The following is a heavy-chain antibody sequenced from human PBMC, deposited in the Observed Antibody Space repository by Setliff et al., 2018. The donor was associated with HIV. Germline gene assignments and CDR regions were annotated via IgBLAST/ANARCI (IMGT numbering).Heavy chain of an antibody. CDR1: GYTFTTYP. J-gene: IGHJ4*02. D-gene: IGHD3-3*01. CDR3: ARGRDYDFWSGYHELTFYLDD. Sequence: ASVKVSCKASGYTFTTYPMNWVRQAPGQGLEWMGWINTNAGNSIYAQGFTGRFVFSFDTSDSTAYLQISDLKAEDTAVYYCARGRDYDFWSGYHELTFYLDDWGQGSLVTVS. V-gene: IGHV7-4-1*02. CDR2: INTNAGNS.